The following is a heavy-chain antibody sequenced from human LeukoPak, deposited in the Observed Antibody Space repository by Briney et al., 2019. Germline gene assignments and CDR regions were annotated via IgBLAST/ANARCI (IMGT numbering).Heavy chain of an antibody. CDR1: GYIFSNYW. V-gene: IGHV5-51*01. Sequence: GGSLQISCKSSGYIFSNYWIGWARQLPGKGLEWMGIIYPADSDTRYIPSCQGQVTISADKSINTAYLQWSSLKASDTAMYYCARHRAPDCSGGSCYRWLDPWGQGTLVTVSS. CDR2: IYPADSDT. J-gene: IGHJ5*02. CDR3: ARHRAPDCSGGSCYRWLDP. D-gene: IGHD2-15*01.